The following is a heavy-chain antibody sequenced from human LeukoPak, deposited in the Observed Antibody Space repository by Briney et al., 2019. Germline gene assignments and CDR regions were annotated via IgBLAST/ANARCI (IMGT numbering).Heavy chain of an antibody. CDR3: ARNWRYDFWAGMDV. J-gene: IGHJ6*02. CDR1: GYTFTGYY. Sequence: ASVKVSCKASGYTFTGYYMHWVRQAPGQGLEWMGRINPNSGGTNYAQKFQGRVTMTRDTSVSTAYMELSRPRSDDTAVYYCARNWRYDFWAGMDVWGQGTTVTVSS. CDR2: INPNSGGT. D-gene: IGHD3-3*01. V-gene: IGHV1-2*06.